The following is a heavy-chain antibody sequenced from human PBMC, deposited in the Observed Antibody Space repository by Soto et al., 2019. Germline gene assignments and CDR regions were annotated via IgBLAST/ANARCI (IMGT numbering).Heavy chain of an antibody. D-gene: IGHD6-13*01. CDR2: INRDGSRT. J-gene: IGHJ5*02. Sequence: EVQLVESGGGLVQPGESLRLSCAASGFTFSSYWMHWVRQAPGKGLVWVSRINRDGSRTTYADSVKGRFTVSRDNAKNTQYLEMNSLRSEDTSVYYCARVLTGSWNWFDPWGQGTLVTVSS. V-gene: IGHV3-74*03. CDR1: GFTFSSYW. CDR3: ARVLTGSWNWFDP.